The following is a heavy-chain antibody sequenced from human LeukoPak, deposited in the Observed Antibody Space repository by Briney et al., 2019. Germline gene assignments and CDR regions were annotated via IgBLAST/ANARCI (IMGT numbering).Heavy chain of an antibody. CDR3: ARRAGAYSHPYDY. D-gene: IGHD4/OR15-4a*01. CDR1: GFTFTKYY. CDR2: IGSFSSDI. V-gene: IGHV3-21*04. J-gene: IGHJ4*02. Sequence: GGSLRLSCVASGFTFTKYYMKWVRQAPGKGLEWVSSIGSFSSDIYYADSVKGRFTISRDNAKNSLYLQMNSLRAEDTAVYYCARRAGAYSHPYDYWGQGTLVTVSS.